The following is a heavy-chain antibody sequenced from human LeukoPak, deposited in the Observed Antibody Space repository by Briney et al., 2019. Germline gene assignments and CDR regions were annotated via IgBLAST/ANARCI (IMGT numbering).Heavy chain of an antibody. CDR1: GGSISSGDYY. CDR3: ARTPGAVVPAAIKSYYYYYYMDV. CDR2: IYYSGST. Sequence: PSETLSLTCTVSGGSISSGDYYWSWIRQPPGKGLEWIGYIYYSGSTYYNPSLKSRVTISVDTSKNQFSLKLSSVTAADTAVYYCARTPGAVVPAAIKSYYYYYYMDVWGKGTTVTVSS. V-gene: IGHV4-30-4*02. D-gene: IGHD2-2*02. J-gene: IGHJ6*03.